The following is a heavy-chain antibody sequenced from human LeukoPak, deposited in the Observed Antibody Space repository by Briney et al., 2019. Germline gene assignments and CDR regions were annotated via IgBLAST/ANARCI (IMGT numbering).Heavy chain of an antibody. D-gene: IGHD3-16*02. CDR3: AKESGDGGYTFDY. V-gene: IGHV3-23*01. CDR1: GFTFSSYA. CDR2: ISGSGRST. Sequence: GGSLRLSCAASGFTFSSYAMSWVRQAPGKGLEGVSAISGSGRSTYYADSVKGRFTISRDNSKNTLYLQMNSLRAEDTAVYYCAKESGDGGYTFDYWGQGTLVTVSS. J-gene: IGHJ4*02.